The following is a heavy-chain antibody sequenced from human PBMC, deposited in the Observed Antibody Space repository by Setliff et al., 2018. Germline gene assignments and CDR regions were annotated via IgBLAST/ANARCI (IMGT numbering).Heavy chain of an antibody. CDR2: IYAIRST. D-gene: IGHD3-3*01. Sequence: SETLSLTCSVSGFSIYSGYYWGWIRQPPGKGLEWIGRIYAIRSTNYNPSLKSRVTISVDTSRNQFSLKLSSVTAADTAVYYCRFWSGYYKNDYWGQGTLGTSPQ. CDR1: GFSIYSGYY. J-gene: IGHJ4*02. CDR3: RFWSGYYKNDY. V-gene: IGHV4-38-2*01.